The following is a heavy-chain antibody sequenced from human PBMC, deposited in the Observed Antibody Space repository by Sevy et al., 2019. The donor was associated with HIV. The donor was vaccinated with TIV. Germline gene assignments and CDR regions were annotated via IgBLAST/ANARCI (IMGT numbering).Heavy chain of an antibody. CDR3: HTVTTNYYYYYMDV. Sequence: GGSLRLSCAASGFTFSSYAMSWVRQAPGKGLEWVSAISGSGGSTYYADSVKGRFTISRDKSKNTLYLQMNSLRAEDTAVYYCHTVTTNYYYYYMDVWGKGTTVTVSS. CDR2: ISGSGGST. CDR1: GFTFSSYA. D-gene: IGHD4-17*01. V-gene: IGHV3-23*01. J-gene: IGHJ6*03.